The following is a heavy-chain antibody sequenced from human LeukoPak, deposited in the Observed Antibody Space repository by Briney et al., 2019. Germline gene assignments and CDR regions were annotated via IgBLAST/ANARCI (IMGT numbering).Heavy chain of an antibody. V-gene: IGHV3-48*01. D-gene: IGHD3-10*01. J-gene: IGHJ6*03. CDR3: ARFRRFGELLSNYYMDV. CDR1: GFTFGTYS. CDR2: ISSSSSTI. Sequence: GGSLRLSCAGSGFTFGTYSMNWVRQAPGKGLEGVSYISSSSSTIYYPDSVKGRFTISRDNAKNSLYLQMNSLRAEDTALYYCARFRRFGELLSNYYMDVWGKGTTVTVSS.